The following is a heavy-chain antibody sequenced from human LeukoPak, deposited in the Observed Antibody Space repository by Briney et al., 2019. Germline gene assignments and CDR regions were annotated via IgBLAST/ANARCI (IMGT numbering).Heavy chain of an antibody. D-gene: IGHD3-9*01. J-gene: IGHJ4*02. Sequence: SGKVSCKPSGSTFTGAYMHWVRQAPGQGREWMGWIHPNSGETMFAQKFQRRVTMTRDTSISTVYMDLGGLRSDDTAVYYCATVLFNSGYDYWGQGSLVTVSS. CDR1: GSTFTGAY. CDR2: IHPNSGET. CDR3: ATVLFNSGYDY. V-gene: IGHV1-2*02.